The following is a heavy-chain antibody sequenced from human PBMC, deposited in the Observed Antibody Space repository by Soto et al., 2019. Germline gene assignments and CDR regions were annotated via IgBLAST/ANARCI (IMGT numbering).Heavy chain of an antibody. CDR2: IYYSGRT. J-gene: IGHJ4*02. Sequence: SETLSLTCTVSGGSISDFYWSWIRQPPGTGLEWIGYIYYSGRTNYNPSLKRRVTISVDTSKNQFSLNLRSMSPADTAVYYCARGVGLAARTFDYWGPGTLGTVA. D-gene: IGHD6-6*01. CDR1: GGSISDFY. V-gene: IGHV4-59*01. CDR3: ARGVGLAARTFDY.